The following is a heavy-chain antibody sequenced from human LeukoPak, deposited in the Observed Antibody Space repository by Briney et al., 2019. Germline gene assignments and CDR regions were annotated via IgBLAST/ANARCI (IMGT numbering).Heavy chain of an antibody. D-gene: IGHD4-11*01. CDR2: IIPIFGTA. CDR1: GGTFSSYA. V-gene: IGHV1-69*05. J-gene: IGHJ6*03. CDR3: ASSISNYNYYYYKDV. Sequence: SVKVSCKASGGTFSSYAISWVRQAPGQGLEWMGWIIPIFGTANYAQKFQGRVTITTDESTSTAYMELSSLRSEDTAVYYCASSISNYNYYYYKDVWGKGTTVTVSS.